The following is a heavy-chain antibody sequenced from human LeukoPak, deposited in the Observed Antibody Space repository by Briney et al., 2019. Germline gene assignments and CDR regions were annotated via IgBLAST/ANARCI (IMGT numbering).Heavy chain of an antibody. Sequence: GGSLRLSCAASGFTFSSYSMNWVRQAPGKGLEWVSAISGSGGSTYYADSVKGRFTISRDNSKNTLYLQMNSLRAEDTAVYYCAKDGHSIQPEGADYWGQGTLVTVSS. V-gene: IGHV3-23*01. D-gene: IGHD2-2*01. J-gene: IGHJ4*02. CDR3: AKDGHSIQPEGADY. CDR2: ISGSGGST. CDR1: GFTFSSYS.